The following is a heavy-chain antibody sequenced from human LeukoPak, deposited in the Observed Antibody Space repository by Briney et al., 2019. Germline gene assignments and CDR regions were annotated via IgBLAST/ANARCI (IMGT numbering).Heavy chain of an antibody. D-gene: IGHD4-4*01. Sequence: PGGSLRPSCAALGSTFSSYALGWVGRAPGKGLGWVSAISGSGGSTYYADSVKGQFTISRDNSKNTLYLQMNSTRAEDTAVYYCAKDPRRYSNYFDYWGQGTLVTVSS. CDR2: ISGSGGST. J-gene: IGHJ4*02. CDR3: AKDPRRYSNYFDY. V-gene: IGHV3-23*01. CDR1: GSTFSSYA.